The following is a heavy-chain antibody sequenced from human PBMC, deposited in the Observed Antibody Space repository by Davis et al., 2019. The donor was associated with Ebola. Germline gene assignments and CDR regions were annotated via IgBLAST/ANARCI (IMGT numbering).Heavy chain of an antibody. CDR1: GFTFSSYA. CDR2: ISGSGGST. Sequence: PGGSLRLSCAASGFTFSSYAMSWVRQAPGKGLEWVSAISGSGGSTYYADSVKGRFTISRDNAKNSLYLQMNSLRAEDTAVYYCARARPMSVDAFDIWGQGTMVTVSS. V-gene: IGHV3-23*01. J-gene: IGHJ3*02. CDR3: ARARPMSVDAFDI. D-gene: IGHD3-10*02.